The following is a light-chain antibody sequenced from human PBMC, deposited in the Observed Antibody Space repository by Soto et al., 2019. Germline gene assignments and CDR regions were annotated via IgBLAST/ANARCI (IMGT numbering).Light chain of an antibody. J-gene: IGLJ1*01. CDR1: CSNIGNNY. CDR3: GTWDSSLRGYV. V-gene: IGLV1-51*02. CDR2: ENN. Sequence: QSALTQPPSVSAAPGQKVTISCSGSCSNIGNNYVSWYQQLPGTAPKLLIYENNKRPSGIPDRFSGSKSGTSATLGITGLQTGDEADYYCGTWDSSLRGYVFGTGTKVTVL.